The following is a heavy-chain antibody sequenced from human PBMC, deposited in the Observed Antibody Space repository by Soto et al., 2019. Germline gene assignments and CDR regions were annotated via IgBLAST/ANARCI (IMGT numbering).Heavy chain of an antibody. J-gene: IGHJ3*02. D-gene: IGHD4-17*01. CDR2: ITGSGAGT. CDR3: ARDPNGDYIGAFDI. V-gene: IGHV3-23*01. CDR1: RFTFSTYA. Sequence: EVQLLESVGDLVQPGGSLRLSCAASRFTFSTYAMTWVRQAPGKELERVASITGSGAGTSYADSVQGRFTVSRDNSKNTLYLHMINLRVEDTAVYDCARDPNGDYIGAFDIWGQLTMVTVSS.